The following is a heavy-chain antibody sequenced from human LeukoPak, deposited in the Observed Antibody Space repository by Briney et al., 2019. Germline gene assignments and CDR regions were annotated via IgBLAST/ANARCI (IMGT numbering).Heavy chain of an antibody. D-gene: IGHD2-15*01. CDR1: GFTFSSYS. CDR3: ARVDNGYCSGGSCYGSDY. J-gene: IGHJ4*02. CDR2: ISSSSSYI. V-gene: IGHV3-21*01. Sequence: PGGSLRLSCAASGFTFSSYSMNWVRQAPGKGLEWVSSISSSSSYIYYADSVKGRFTISRDNAKNSLYLQMNSLRAEDTAVYYCARVDNGYCSGGSCYGSDYWGQGTLVTVSS.